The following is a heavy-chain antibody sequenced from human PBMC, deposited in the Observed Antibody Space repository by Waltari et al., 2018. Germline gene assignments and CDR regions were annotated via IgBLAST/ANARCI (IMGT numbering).Heavy chain of an antibody. J-gene: IGHJ4*02. CDR2: INPNSGGT. CDR3: ARAKITMVRGVIIEADMLGY. Sequence: QVQLVQSGAEVKKPGASVKVSCKASGYTFTGYYMHWVRQAPGQGLEWMGRINPNSGGTNYAQKFQGRVTMTRDTSISTAYMELSRLRSDDTAVYYCARAKITMVRGVIIEADMLGYWGQGTLVTVSS. V-gene: IGHV1-2*06. CDR1: GYTFTGYY. D-gene: IGHD3-10*01.